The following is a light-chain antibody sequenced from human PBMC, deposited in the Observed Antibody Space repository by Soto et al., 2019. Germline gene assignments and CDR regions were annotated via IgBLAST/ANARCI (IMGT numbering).Light chain of an antibody. CDR2: AAS. Sequence: VGTECRAPLSLSPGERATLSCRASETVRSNLAWYQQKPGQAPRLLIYAASTRATGIPARFIGNGSGTEFTLTISSLESEDSAPSYCHQRTIWPPAHLGQGTRLEIK. CDR3: HQRTIWPPAH. V-gene: IGKV3-11*01. CDR1: ETVRSN. J-gene: IGKJ5*01.